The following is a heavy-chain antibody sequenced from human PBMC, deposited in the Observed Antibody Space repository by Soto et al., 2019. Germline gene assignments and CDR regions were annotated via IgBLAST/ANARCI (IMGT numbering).Heavy chain of an antibody. CDR3: AKRGGLHQSDPYSYGMDV. V-gene: IGHV3-30*18. CDR2: ISDDGSNK. CDR1: GFTFSNYG. J-gene: IGHJ6*02. Sequence: PGGSLRLSCAASGFTFSNYGMDWVRQAPGKGLEWVAVISDDGSNKYYADSVKGRFTISRDDSKNTLYLQMNSLRAEDTAVYYCAKRGGLHQSDPYSYGMDVWGQGTTVTVSS. D-gene: IGHD4-4*01.